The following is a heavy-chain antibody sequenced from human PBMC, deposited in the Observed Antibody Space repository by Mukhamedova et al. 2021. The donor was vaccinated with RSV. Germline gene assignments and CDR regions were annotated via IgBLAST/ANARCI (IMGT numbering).Heavy chain of an antibody. J-gene: IGHJ4*02. CDR3: AKDPGDRAYFDY. Sequence: APGKGLEWVSAISGSGGSTYYADSVKGRFTISRDNSKNTLYLQMNSLRAEDTAVYYCAKDPGDRAYFDYWGQGTLVTVSS. CDR2: ISGSGGST. V-gene: IGHV3-23*01. D-gene: IGHD7-27*01.